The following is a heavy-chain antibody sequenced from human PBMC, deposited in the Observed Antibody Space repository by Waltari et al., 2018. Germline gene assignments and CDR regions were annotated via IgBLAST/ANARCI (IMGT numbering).Heavy chain of an antibody. CDR2: INPNSGGT. CDR1: GYTFTGYY. CDR3: ARVKVVISGSGRAFDI. V-gene: IGHV1-2*02. D-gene: IGHD2-21*01. J-gene: IGHJ3*02. Sequence: QVQLVQSGAEVKKPGASVKVSCKASGYTFTGYYMHWVRQAPGQGLEWMGWINPNSGGTNYAQKFQGRVTMTRDTSISTAYMELSRLRSDDTAVYYCARVKVVISGSGRAFDIWGQGTMVTVSS.